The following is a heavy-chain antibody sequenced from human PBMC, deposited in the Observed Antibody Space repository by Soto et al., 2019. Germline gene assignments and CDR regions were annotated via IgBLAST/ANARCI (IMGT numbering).Heavy chain of an antibody. CDR2: ISTYSGNT. J-gene: IGHJ4*02. CDR1: GYTFSSYS. Sequence: QIQMLQSGAEVTQPGASVKISCKTSGYTFSSYSVSWVRQVPGQGLEWMVWISTYSGNTHYAERVQGRVTVTFDKSARTAFMEMWGLTSDDTAVYFCARDNGYYDLWGQGTLVTVSS. V-gene: IGHV1-18*04. CDR3: ARDNGYYDL.